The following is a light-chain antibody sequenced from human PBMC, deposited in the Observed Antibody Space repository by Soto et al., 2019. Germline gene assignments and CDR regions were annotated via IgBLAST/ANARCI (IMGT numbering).Light chain of an antibody. CDR1: QSVSYH. J-gene: IGKJ2*01. Sequence: IVRTQTPATLSVSPGERVTLSCRASQSVSYHVAWYQQKPGQTPRLVIYDASSRASGIPARFSGSRSGTEFSLTIGGLQSEDFGVYYCQHYGSSPPHTFGQGTKLEIK. CDR3: QHYGSSPPHT. V-gene: IGKV3-15*01. CDR2: DAS.